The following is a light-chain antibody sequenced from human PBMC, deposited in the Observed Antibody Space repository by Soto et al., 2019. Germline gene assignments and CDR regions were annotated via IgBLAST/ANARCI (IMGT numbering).Light chain of an antibody. CDR2: GAS. J-gene: IGKJ5*01. Sequence: IVLTHSPGTLSLSPWERATLSCRASQSVSSSYLAWYQQKPGQAPRLLIYGASSRATGIPDRFSGSGSGTEFTLTISSLQSEDFAIYYCQQYNMWPITFGQGTRLEIK. CDR3: QQYNMWPIT. V-gene: IGKV3-20*01. CDR1: QSVSSSY.